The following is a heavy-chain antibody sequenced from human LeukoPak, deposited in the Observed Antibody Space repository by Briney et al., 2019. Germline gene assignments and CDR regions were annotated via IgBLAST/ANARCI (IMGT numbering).Heavy chain of an antibody. V-gene: IGHV4-34*01. CDR2: INHSGST. J-gene: IGHJ4*02. CDR1: GGSFSGYY. Sequence: SETLSLTCAVYGGSFSGYYWSWIRQPPGKGLEWIGEINHSGSTNYNPSLKSRVTISVDTSKNQFSLKLSSVTAADTAVYYCASYSGSYHAYFDYWGQGTLVTVSS. CDR3: ASYSGSYHAYFDY. D-gene: IGHD1-26*01.